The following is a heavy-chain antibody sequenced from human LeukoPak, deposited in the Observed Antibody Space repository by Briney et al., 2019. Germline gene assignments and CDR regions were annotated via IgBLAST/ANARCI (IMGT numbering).Heavy chain of an antibody. Sequence: GASVKVSCKASGYTFTGYYMHWVRQAPGQGLEWMGWINPNSGGTNYAQKFQGWVTMTRDTSTSTAYMELSSLRSEDTAVYYCARPVVRGVHDAFDIWGQGTMVTVSS. V-gene: IGHV1-2*04. CDR1: GYTFTGYY. CDR3: ARPVVRGVHDAFDI. J-gene: IGHJ3*02. CDR2: INPNSGGT. D-gene: IGHD3-10*01.